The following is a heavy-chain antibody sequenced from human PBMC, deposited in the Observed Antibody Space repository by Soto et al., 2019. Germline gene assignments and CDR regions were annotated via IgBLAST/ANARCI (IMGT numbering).Heavy chain of an antibody. CDR1: GGTFSTYI. J-gene: IGHJ3*01. V-gene: IGHV1-69*08. CDR3: AGDRITTRGDGFEL. Sequence: QVQLVQSGAEVRKPGSSVKVSCKAPGGTFSTYIISWVRQAPGQGLEWMGRIIPIPDITNYAQKFQGRVTGAAGRSTSTAYIELTGLKSEDTGVYYCAGDRITTRGDGFELWGQGTRVTVSS. CDR2: IIPIPDIT. D-gene: IGHD3-3*01.